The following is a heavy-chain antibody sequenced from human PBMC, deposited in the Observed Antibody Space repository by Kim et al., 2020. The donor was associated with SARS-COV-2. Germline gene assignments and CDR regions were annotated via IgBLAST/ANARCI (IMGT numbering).Heavy chain of an antibody. CDR3: AKQGAQWLIPGMGMDV. CDR1: GFTFSHHG. V-gene: IGHV3-30*18. Sequence: GGSLRLSCAASGFTFSHHGMHWVRQAPGKGLEWVALTSYDGINKDCADSVEGRFTISRDNSKNTLYLHMNRLTTEDTAMYHCAKQGAQWLIPGMGMDVWG. D-gene: IGHD6-19*01. CDR2: TSYDGINK. J-gene: IGHJ6*01.